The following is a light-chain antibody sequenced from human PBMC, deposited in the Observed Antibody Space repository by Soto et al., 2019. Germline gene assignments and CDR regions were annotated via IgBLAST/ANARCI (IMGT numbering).Light chain of an antibody. V-gene: IGLV2-14*03. J-gene: IGLJ2*01. CDR3: NSYTRTTIPRG. Sequence: QSVLTQPASVSGSPGQSITISCTGTSSDIGSYNYVSWYQKHPGKVPKVLIYNVSDRPSGVSDRFSGSKSGNTASLTISGLQAEDEADYYCNSYTRTTIPRGFGGGTKVTVL. CDR2: NVS. CDR1: SSDIGSYNY.